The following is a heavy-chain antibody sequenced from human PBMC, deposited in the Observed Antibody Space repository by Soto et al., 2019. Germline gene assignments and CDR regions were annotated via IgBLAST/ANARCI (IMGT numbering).Heavy chain of an antibody. Sequence: HPGGSLRLSCAASGFTVSSNYMSWVRQAPGKGLEWVSVIYSGGSTYYADSVKGRFTISRDNSKNTLYLQMNSLRAEDTAVYYCARHITMDPLLLYWGQGTLVTVSS. CDR3: ARHITMDPLLLY. V-gene: IGHV3-53*01. J-gene: IGHJ4*02. D-gene: IGHD3-10*01. CDR2: IYSGGST. CDR1: GFTVSSNY.